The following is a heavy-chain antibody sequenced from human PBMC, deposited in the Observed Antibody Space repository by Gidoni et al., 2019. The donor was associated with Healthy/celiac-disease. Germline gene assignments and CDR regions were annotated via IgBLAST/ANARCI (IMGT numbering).Heavy chain of an antibody. CDR3: ARAGENYDFWSGPYYYGMDV. V-gene: IGHV3-66*02. J-gene: IGHJ6*02. Sequence: EVQLVESGGGLVQPGGSLRRSCAASGFPVSSNYMSWVRQAPGKGLEWVSVIYSGGSTYYADSVKGRFTISRDNSKNTLYLQMNSLRAEDTAVYYCARAGENYDFWSGPYYYGMDVWGQGTTVTVSS. D-gene: IGHD3-3*01. CDR1: GFPVSSNY. CDR2: IYSGGST.